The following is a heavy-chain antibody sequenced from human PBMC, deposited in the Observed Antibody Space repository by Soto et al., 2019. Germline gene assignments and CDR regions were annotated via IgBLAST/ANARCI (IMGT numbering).Heavy chain of an antibody. CDR3: ARGSMATLYFDY. CDR2: IHHSGST. CDR1: GDSIDSSHYY. D-gene: IGHD3-10*01. V-gene: IGHV4-31*03. Sequence: LSLTCTVSGDSIDSSHYYWNWIRQHPEKGLEWIGYIHHSGSTYYNPSLKSRLAISVDTSRNQFSLKVSSVTAADTAVYYCARGSMATLYFDYWGQGALVTVSS. J-gene: IGHJ4*02.